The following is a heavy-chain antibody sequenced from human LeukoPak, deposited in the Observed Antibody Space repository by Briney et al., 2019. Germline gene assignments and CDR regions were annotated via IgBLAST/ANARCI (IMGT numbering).Heavy chain of an antibody. Sequence: GESLKISCKGSGYSFTSYWIGWVRQMPGKGLEWMGIIYPGDSATRYSPSFQGQVTISADKSISTAYLQWSSLRASDTAMYYCARKYCSSTSCYFHFDYWGQGTLVTVSS. D-gene: IGHD2-2*01. CDR2: IYPGDSAT. V-gene: IGHV5-51*01. J-gene: IGHJ4*02. CDR3: ARKYCSSTSCYFHFDY. CDR1: GYSFTSYW.